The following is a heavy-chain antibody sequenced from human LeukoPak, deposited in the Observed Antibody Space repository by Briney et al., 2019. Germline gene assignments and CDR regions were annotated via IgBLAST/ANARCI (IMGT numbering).Heavy chain of an antibody. D-gene: IGHD3-10*01. Sequence: GGSLRLSCAASGFTFSTYAVNWVRQAPGKGLEWVSTISGSGDSTYYADSVKGRFTISRDNSKDTLYLQMSSVRAEDTAVYYCANFGSGSYLDYWGQGTLVTVSS. V-gene: IGHV3-23*01. J-gene: IGHJ4*02. CDR3: ANFGSGSYLDY. CDR1: GFTFSTYA. CDR2: ISGSGDST.